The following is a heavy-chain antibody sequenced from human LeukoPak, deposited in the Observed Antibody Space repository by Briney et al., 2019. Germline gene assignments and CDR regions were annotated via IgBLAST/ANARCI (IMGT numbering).Heavy chain of an antibody. CDR1: GGSISSGGYY. CDR3: ARELDQLTPAAGY. D-gene: IGHD4-23*01. J-gene: IGHJ4*02. CDR2: IYHSGST. Sequence: SQTLSLTCTVSGGSISSGGYYWSWIRQPPGKGLEWIGYIYHSGSTYYNPSLKSRVTISVDRSKNQFSLKLSSVTAADTAVYYCARELDQLTPAAGYWGQGTLVTVSS. V-gene: IGHV4-30-2*01.